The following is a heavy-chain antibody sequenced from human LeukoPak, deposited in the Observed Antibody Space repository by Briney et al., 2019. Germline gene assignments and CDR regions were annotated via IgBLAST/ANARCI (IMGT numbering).Heavy chain of an antibody. Sequence: SETLSLTCTVSGGSISSSSYYWGWIRQPPGKGLEWIGSIYYSGSTYYNPSLKSRVTISVDTSKNQFSLKLSSVTAVDTAVYYCARNSGYDEYYYYYYYMDVWGKGTTVTVSS. CDR2: IYYSGST. J-gene: IGHJ6*03. CDR1: GGSISSSSYY. CDR3: ARNSGYDEYYYYYYYMDV. V-gene: IGHV4-39*01. D-gene: IGHD5-12*01.